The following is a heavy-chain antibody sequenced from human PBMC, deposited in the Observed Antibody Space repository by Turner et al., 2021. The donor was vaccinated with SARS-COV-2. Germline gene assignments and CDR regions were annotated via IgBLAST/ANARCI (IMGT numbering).Heavy chain of an antibody. Sequence: QVQLVQSGAEVKKPGASVKVSCKASGYTFTSYAMHWVRQAPGQRLEWMGWINAGNGNTKYSQKFQGRVTITRDTSASTAYMELSSLRSEDTAVYYCARSYCSSTFCYKVVWFDPWGQGTLVTVSS. CDR3: ARSYCSSTFCYKVVWFDP. CDR2: INAGNGNT. J-gene: IGHJ5*02. D-gene: IGHD2-2*02. V-gene: IGHV1-3*01. CDR1: GYTFTSYA.